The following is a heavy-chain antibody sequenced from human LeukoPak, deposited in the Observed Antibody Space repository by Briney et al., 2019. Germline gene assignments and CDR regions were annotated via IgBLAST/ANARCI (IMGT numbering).Heavy chain of an antibody. V-gene: IGHV4-38-2*02. J-gene: IGHJ4*02. Sequence: PSETLSLTCTVSGYSISSGYYWGWIRQPPGKGLEWIGSIYHSGSTYYNPSLKSRVTISVDTSKNQFSLKLSSVTAADTAMYYCSQLYDSSGYRQDYWGQGTLVTVSS. D-gene: IGHD3-22*01. CDR2: IYHSGST. CDR3: SQLYDSSGYRQDY. CDR1: GYSISSGYY.